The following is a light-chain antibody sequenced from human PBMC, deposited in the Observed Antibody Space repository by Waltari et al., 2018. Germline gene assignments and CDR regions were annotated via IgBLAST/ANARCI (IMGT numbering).Light chain of an antibody. V-gene: IGKV4-1*01. Sequence: DIVMTQSPDSLAVSLGERATIKCKYSQRYLDRSNKRNYLGWYQQKPGQPPKLLIYWASTREFGVPDRFSGSGSGTDFTLTINSLQPEDVAVYYCQQYYSSPPAWTFGQGTKVEIK. CDR1: QRYLDRSNKRNY. CDR3: QQYYSSPPAWT. CDR2: WAS. J-gene: IGKJ1*01.